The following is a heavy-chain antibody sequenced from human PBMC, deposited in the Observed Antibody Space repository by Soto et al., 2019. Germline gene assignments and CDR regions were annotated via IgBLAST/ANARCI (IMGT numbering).Heavy chain of an antibody. CDR2: ISGSGGSI. V-gene: IGHV3-23*01. J-gene: IGHJ6*02. CDR1: GFTFSTYA. D-gene: IGHD2-15*01. Sequence: EVQLLESGGGLVQPGGSLRLSCAASGFTFSTYAMNWVRQAPGNGLEWVSAISGSGGSIHYADSVKGRFTISRDNSKNPLYLHMNSLRDEDTAVDRWVKGWWEGDVWGQGTTVTVSS. CDR3: VKGWWEGDV.